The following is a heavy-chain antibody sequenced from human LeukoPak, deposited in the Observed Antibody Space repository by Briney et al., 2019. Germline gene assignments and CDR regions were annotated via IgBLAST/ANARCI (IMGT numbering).Heavy chain of an antibody. CDR3: AKDGTWYDSSGYYPPTYYFDY. V-gene: IGHV3-9*01. CDR1: GFTFDDYA. Sequence: GGSLRLSCAASGFTFDDYAMHWVRQAPGKGLEWVSGISWNSGSIGYADSVKGRFTISRDNSKNTLYLQMNSLRAEDTAVYYCAKDGTWYDSSGYYPPTYYFDYWGQGTLVTVSS. CDR2: ISWNSGSI. D-gene: IGHD3-22*01. J-gene: IGHJ4*02.